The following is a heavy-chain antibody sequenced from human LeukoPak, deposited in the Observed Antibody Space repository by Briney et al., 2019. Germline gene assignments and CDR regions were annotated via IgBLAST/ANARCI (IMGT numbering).Heavy chain of an antibody. V-gene: IGHV4-38-2*02. D-gene: IGHD3-3*01. J-gene: IGHJ5*02. CDR1: GYSISSGYY. CDR3: ARRITIFGVAYNWFDP. CDR2: IYYSGST. Sequence: SETLSLTCTVSGYSISSGYYWGWIRQPPGKGLEWIGSIYYSGSTYYNPSLKSRVTISVDTSKNLFSLKLSSVTAADTAVYYCARRITIFGVAYNWFDPWGQGTLVTVSS.